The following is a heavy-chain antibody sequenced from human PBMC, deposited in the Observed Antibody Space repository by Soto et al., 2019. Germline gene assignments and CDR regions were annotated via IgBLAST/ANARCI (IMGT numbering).Heavy chain of an antibody. V-gene: IGHV1-69*13. D-gene: IGHD4-17*01. CDR3: ARDQGVPGGDYFLYYGMDV. CDR1: GGTFSSYA. CDR2: IIPIFGTA. Sequence: SGKVSCKASGGTFSSYAISWVRQAPGQGLEWMGGIIPIFGTANYAQKFQGRVTITADESTSTAYMGLSSLRSGDTAVYYCARDQGVPGGDYFLYYGMDVWGQGTTVTVSS. J-gene: IGHJ6*02.